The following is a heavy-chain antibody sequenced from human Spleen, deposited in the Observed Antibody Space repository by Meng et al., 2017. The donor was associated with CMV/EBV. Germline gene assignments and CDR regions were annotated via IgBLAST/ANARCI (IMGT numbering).Heavy chain of an antibody. V-gene: IGHV5-51*01. Sequence: WNRQRTGKGREWMVVSYPGDSQTRYSQSFQGQVTISANTSIKTDYLQWSSLKAADTAMYDGARGSGYYRYHFDYWGQGTLVTVSS. J-gene: IGHJ4*02. CDR3: ARGSGYYRYHFDY. D-gene: IGHD3-3*01. CDR2: SYPGDSQT.